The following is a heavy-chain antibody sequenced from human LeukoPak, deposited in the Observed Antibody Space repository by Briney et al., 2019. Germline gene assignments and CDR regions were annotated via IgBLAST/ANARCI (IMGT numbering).Heavy chain of an antibody. CDR2: TKQDASET. D-gene: IGHD4-17*01. CDR3: ARARDYGDYEQYFQH. J-gene: IGHJ1*01. V-gene: IGHV3-7*04. Sequence: GGSLRLSCAASGFTFSNNAMSWVRQAPGKGLEWVAKTKQDASETYYVDSVKGRFTISRDNAENSLYLQMNSLRVEDTAVYYCARARDYGDYEQYFQHWGQGTLVTVSS. CDR1: GFTFSNNA.